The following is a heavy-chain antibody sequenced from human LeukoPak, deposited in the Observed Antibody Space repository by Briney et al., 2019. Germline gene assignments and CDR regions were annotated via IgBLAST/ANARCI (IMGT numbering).Heavy chain of an antibody. CDR3: ARDLMYYHFWSSQYP. CDR2: INPNRGGK. Sequence: ASVKVSCKASGYTFTGYYMQGVRQAPGQGLEGRGWINPNRGGKNYAGKFEGRVTMTRDTYKSTVYRELSSVRSDDTAVYCCARDLMYYHFWSSQYPWGQGTLVTVSS. CDR1: GYTFTGYY. J-gene: IGHJ5*02. V-gene: IGHV1-2*02. D-gene: IGHD3-3*01.